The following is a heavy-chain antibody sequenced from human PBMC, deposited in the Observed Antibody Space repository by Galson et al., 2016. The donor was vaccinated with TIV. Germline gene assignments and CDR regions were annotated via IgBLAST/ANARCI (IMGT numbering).Heavy chain of an antibody. CDR2: IDPEDGQT. Sequence: VKVSCKVSGYTFTDYYMHWMQQTPGKGFEWMGRIDPEDGQTKYAARFQGRITMTADTSTDTAYLELSSLRSEDTAIYYCTTVRLRGSGGMDVWGQGTTVIVSS. CDR1: GYTFTDYY. V-gene: IGHV1-69-2*01. J-gene: IGHJ6*02. CDR3: TTVRLRGSGGMDV. D-gene: IGHD2-8*01.